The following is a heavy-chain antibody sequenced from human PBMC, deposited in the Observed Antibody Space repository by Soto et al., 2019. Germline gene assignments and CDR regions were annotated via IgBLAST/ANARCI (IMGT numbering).Heavy chain of an antibody. Sequence: QVQLQESGPGLVKPSQTLSLTFTVSGGSVSNGDHYWSWIRQPPGKGLEWIGYVYYSGSTYYNPSLGSRVTISIDTSKNQFSLKLNSVTASDAAVYFCATESSGSSPLHFDFWGQGALVSVSS. J-gene: IGHJ4*02. CDR1: GGSVSNGDHY. CDR2: VYYSGST. V-gene: IGHV4-30-4*01. D-gene: IGHD3-22*01. CDR3: ATESSGSSPLHFDF.